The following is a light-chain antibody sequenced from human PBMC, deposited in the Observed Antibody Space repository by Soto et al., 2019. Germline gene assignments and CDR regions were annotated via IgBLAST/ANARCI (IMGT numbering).Light chain of an antibody. CDR2: EVS. CDR3: SSYAGSNNFV. V-gene: IGLV2-8*01. Sequence: QSVLTQPPSASGSPGQSVTISCTGTSRDVGGYNYVSWYQQHPGKAPKLMIYEVSKRPSGVPDRFSGSKSGNTASLTVSGLQAEDEAEYYCSSYAGSNNFVFGPGTKLTVL. J-gene: IGLJ1*01. CDR1: SRDVGGYNY.